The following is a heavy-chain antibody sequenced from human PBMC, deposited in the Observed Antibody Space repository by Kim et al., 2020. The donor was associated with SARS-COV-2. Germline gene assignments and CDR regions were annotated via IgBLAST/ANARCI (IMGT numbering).Heavy chain of an antibody. CDR2: T. Sequence: TNYADSGKGRFTISRDNAKNSLYLQMNSLRAEDTAVYYCARGEAVYAFDIWGQGTMVTVSS. J-gene: IGHJ3*02. V-gene: IGHV3-11*06. CDR3: ARGEAVYAFDI. D-gene: IGHD2-15*01.